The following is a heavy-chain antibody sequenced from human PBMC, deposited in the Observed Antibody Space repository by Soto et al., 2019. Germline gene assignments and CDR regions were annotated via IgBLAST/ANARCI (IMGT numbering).Heavy chain of an antibody. Sequence: QVQLVESGGGLVKPGGSLRLSCAASGFTFSDYYMSWIRQAPGKGLEWVSYISSSSIYTNYADSVKCRFTIARDNAKHSLYLQMNSLRAEDTAVYYCARDELSTLIYYWCQGTLVTVSS. CDR3: ARDELSTLIYY. CDR1: GFTFSDYY. V-gene: IGHV3-11*05. D-gene: IGHD2-2*01. J-gene: IGHJ4*02. CDR2: ISSSSIYT.